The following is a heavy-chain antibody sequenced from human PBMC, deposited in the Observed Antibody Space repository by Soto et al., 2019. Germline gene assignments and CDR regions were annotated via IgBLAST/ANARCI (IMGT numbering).Heavy chain of an antibody. CDR1: GGYFIGYY. CDR2: INHSGST. J-gene: IGHJ6*02. Sequence: SETLSITCAVYGGYFIGYYGSWIRQPPGKGLEWIGEINHSGSTNYNPSLKSRVTISVDTSKNQFSLKLSSVTAADTAVYYCARDRLRYFDWLYYYYYGMDVWGQGTTVTVSS. CDR3: ARDRLRYFDWLYYYYYGMDV. V-gene: IGHV4-34*01. D-gene: IGHD3-9*01.